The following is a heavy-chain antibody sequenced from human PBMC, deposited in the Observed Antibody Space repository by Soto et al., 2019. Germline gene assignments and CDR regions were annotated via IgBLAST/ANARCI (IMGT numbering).Heavy chain of an antibody. CDR1: GFTLSSCW. CDR3: ARGPLWFGGPGMDV. Sequence: PGGSLRLSCASSGFTLSSCWMHWCLQAPGKGLVWVSRINSDGSSTSYADSVKGRFTISRDNAKNTLYLQMNSLRAEDTAVYYCARGPLWFGGPGMDVWGQVTTVTV. V-gene: IGHV3-74*01. CDR2: INSDGSST. J-gene: IGHJ6*02. D-gene: IGHD3-10*01.